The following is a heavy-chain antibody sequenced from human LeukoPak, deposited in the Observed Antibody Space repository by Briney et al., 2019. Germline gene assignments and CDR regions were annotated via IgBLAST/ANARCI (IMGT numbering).Heavy chain of an antibody. J-gene: IGHJ6*02. V-gene: IGHV3-23*01. D-gene: IGHD4-17*01. CDR3: ASCYGDYPKDYYGMDV. Sequence: GGSLRLSCAASGFTFSSYAMSWVRQAPGKGLEWVSAISGSGGSTYYADSVKGRFTISRDNSKNTLYLQMNSLRAEDTAVYYCASCYGDYPKDYYGMDVWGQGTTVTVSS. CDR2: ISGSGGST. CDR1: GFTFSSYA.